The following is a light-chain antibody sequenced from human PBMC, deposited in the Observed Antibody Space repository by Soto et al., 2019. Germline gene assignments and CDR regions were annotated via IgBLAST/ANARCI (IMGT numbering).Light chain of an antibody. CDR2: AAS. CDR1: QSVSSRY. Sequence: EIVLTQSPVTLSLSPGERATLSCRASQSVSSRYFAWYQQKPGQAPRLLIYAASSRAAGIPDWFSGSGSGTDFSLTISRLEPEDFAVYYCHQYASSRTFGPGTKVE. CDR3: HQYASSRT. V-gene: IGKV3-20*01. J-gene: IGKJ1*01.